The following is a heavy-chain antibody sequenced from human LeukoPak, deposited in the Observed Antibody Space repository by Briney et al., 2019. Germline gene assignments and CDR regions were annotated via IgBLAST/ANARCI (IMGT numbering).Heavy chain of an antibody. CDR1: GFTFSSYS. Sequence: GGSLRLSCAASGFTFSSYSMNWVRQAPGKGLEWVSSISSSSSYIYYADSVKGRFTISRDNAKNSLYLQMNSLRAEDTAVYYCASREYSSSSGDYWGQGTLVIVSS. V-gene: IGHV3-21*01. CDR3: ASREYSSSSGDY. J-gene: IGHJ4*02. CDR2: ISSSSSYI. D-gene: IGHD6-6*01.